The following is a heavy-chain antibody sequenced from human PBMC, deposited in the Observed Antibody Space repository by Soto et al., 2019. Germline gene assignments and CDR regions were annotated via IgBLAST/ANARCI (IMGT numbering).Heavy chain of an antibody. CDR2: ITSSGRTT. Sequence: QVQLVESGGGLVKPGGSLRLSCAASGFTFSDYYMNWIRQAPGKGLEWVSYITSSGRTTYYADSVKGRFTISRDNAKNSLYLQMNSLRAEDTAVYYCARDLGLVLEYSSSPPSYYGRDVWGQGTTVTVSS. D-gene: IGHD6-6*01. V-gene: IGHV3-11*01. CDR1: GFTFSDYY. J-gene: IGHJ6*02. CDR3: ARDLGLVLEYSSSPPSYYGRDV.